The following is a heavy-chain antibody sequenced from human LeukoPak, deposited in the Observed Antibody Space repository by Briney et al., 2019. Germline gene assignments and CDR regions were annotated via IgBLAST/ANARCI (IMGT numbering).Heavy chain of an antibody. D-gene: IGHD1-7*01. V-gene: IGHV4-59*08. CDR3: ARTGTGRSFDY. Sequence: SETLSLTCTVSGGSVSSYYWSRIRQPPGKGLEWIGYIYYGGSTNYNPSLKSRVTISVDTSKNQFSLKLSSVTAADTAVYYCARTGTGRSFDYWGQGTLVTVSS. CDR1: GGSVSSYY. J-gene: IGHJ4*02. CDR2: IYYGGST.